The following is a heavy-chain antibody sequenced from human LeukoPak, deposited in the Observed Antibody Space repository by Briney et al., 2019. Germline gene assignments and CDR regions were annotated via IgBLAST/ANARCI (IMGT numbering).Heavy chain of an antibody. D-gene: IGHD5-12*01. CDR3: TREARAGNWFDP. Sequence: ASVNVSCKASGYTFINYYIHWVRQAPGQGLEWMGWINPDSGDTNYAQKFQGRVTMTRDTSINTLYMELSRLTYDDTATFYCTREARAGNWFDPWGQGTLITVS. CDR1: GYTFINYY. CDR2: INPDSGDT. V-gene: IGHV1-2*02. J-gene: IGHJ5*02.